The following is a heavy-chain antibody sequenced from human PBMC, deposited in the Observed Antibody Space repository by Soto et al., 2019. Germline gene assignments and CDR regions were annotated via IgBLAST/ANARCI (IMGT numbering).Heavy chain of an antibody. V-gene: IGHV2-5*02. CDR1: GFSLSTSGVG. D-gene: IGHD6-13*01. J-gene: IGHJ4*02. CDR2: IYWDDDK. CDR3: AHSRDSSSWLRGAGEGFDY. Sequence: SGPTLVNPTQTLTLTCTFSGFSLSTSGVGVGWIRQPPGKALEWLALIYWDDDKRYSPSLKSRLTITKDTSKNQVVLTMTNMDPVDTATYYCAHSRDSSSWLRGAGEGFDYWGQGTLVTVSS.